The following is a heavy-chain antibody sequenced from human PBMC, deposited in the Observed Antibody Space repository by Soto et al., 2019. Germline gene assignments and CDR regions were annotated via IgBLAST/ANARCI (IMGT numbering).Heavy chain of an antibody. D-gene: IGHD6-13*01. Sequence: GGSLRLSCTASGFTFSYYYMTWIRQAPGSGLEWVSYISSSSGTISYANSVKGRFTISRDNAQNSLYLQMTSLRAEDTAVYYCARGTYRSKTDFDYWGQGTLVTVSS. V-gene: IGHV3-11*01. J-gene: IGHJ4*02. CDR3: ARGTYRSKTDFDY. CDR1: GFTFSYYY. CDR2: ISSSSGTI.